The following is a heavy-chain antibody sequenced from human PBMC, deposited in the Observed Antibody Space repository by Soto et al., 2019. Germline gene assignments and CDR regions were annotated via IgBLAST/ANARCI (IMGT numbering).Heavy chain of an antibody. D-gene: IGHD6-6*01. Sequence: ASVKVSCKASGYTFTSYYMHWVRQAPGQGLEWMGIINPSGGSTSYAQKFQGRVTMTRDTSTSTVYMELSSLRSEDTAVYYCARGGVEQLASHYYYGMDVWGQGTTVTVSS. CDR3: ARGGVEQLASHYYYGMDV. CDR1: GYTFTSYY. J-gene: IGHJ6*02. V-gene: IGHV1-46*01. CDR2: INPSGGST.